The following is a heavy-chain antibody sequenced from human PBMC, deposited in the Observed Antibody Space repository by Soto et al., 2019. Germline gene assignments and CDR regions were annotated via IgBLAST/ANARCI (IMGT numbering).Heavy chain of an antibody. CDR1: GYTFTSYD. Sequence: VSVKVSCKASGYTFTSYDINWVRQATGQGLEWMGWMNPNSGNTGYAQKFQGRVTMTRNTSISTAYMELSSLRSEDTAVYYCARGLMGAEVYYGMDVWGQGTTVTVSS. D-gene: IGHD1-26*01. CDR2: MNPNSGNT. CDR3: ARGLMGAEVYYGMDV. J-gene: IGHJ6*02. V-gene: IGHV1-8*01.